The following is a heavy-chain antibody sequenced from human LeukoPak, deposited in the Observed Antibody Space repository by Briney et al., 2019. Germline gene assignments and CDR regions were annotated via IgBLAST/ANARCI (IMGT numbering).Heavy chain of an antibody. CDR2: IDSEDGER. J-gene: IGHJ3*01. D-gene: IGHD2-8*01. CDR1: VYSLIELP. Sequence: ASVTVSCKCSVYSLIELPMHWVRQAPGKGLEGMGGIDSEDGERIYAQKFQGRITMTEDTSTDTAYMELKRLRSEDTAVYYCASESIVLKVYADGKAFDVWSQGTMVTVSS. CDR3: ASESIVLKVYADGKAFDV. V-gene: IGHV1-24*01.